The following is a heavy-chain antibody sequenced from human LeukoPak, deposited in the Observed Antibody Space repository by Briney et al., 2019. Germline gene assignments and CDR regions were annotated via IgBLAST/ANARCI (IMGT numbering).Heavy chain of an antibody. Sequence: GGSLRLSCAASGFTFSSYSMNWVRQAPGKGLEWVSYISSSGSAIYYADSVKGRFTISRDNAKNSLYLQMNSLRAEDTAIYYCARDQAWLLPHYFDCWGQGSLVTVSS. D-gene: IGHD3-22*01. V-gene: IGHV3-48*01. J-gene: IGHJ4*02. CDR3: ARDQAWLLPHYFDC. CDR1: GFTFSSYS. CDR2: ISSSGSAI.